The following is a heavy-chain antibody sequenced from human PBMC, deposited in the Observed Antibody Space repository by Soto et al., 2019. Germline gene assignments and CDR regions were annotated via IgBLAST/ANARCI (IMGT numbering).Heavy chain of an antibody. V-gene: IGHV4-30-2*01. CDR3: ARDQLEGNWFDP. D-gene: IGHD1-1*01. CDR1: GGSISSGGYS. Sequence: QLQLQESGSGLVRPSQTLSLTCAVSGGSISSGGYSWNWIRQPPGKGLEWIGYIYHSGSTLYNPSPKSRVTISVDKSKNQFYLKLSSVPAADTAVYYCARDQLEGNWFDPWGQGTLVTVSS. J-gene: IGHJ5*02. CDR2: IYHSGST.